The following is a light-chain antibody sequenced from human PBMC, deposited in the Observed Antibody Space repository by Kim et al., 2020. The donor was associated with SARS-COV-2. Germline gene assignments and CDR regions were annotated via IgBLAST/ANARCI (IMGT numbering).Light chain of an antibody. V-gene: IGKV3-20*01. CDR2: DAS. J-gene: IGKJ2*01. Sequence: SAGERVTLTCRASQSVSNSYLAWHQQKPGQAPRLLIYDASSRATGIPDRFSGSGSGTDFTLTISGLEPEDFAVYYCQQYGDSPYTFGQGTKVDIK. CDR1: QSVSNSY. CDR3: QQYGDSPYT.